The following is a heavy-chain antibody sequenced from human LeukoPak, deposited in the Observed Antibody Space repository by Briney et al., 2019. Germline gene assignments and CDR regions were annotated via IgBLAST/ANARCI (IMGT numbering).Heavy chain of an antibody. CDR2: IKQDGGEK. J-gene: IGHJ4*02. Sequence: GGSLRLSCAASGFSFSGHGMHWVRQAPGKGLEWVANIKQDGGEKYYVDSVKGRFSISRDNVKNSLYLQMNSLRAEDTAVYYCARGGYSSSWLSYWGQGTLVTVSS. D-gene: IGHD6-13*01. V-gene: IGHV3-7*02. CDR3: ARGGYSSSWLSY. CDR1: GFSFSGHG.